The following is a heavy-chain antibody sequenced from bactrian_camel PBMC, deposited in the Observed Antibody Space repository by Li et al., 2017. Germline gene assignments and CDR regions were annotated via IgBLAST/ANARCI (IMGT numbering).Heavy chain of an antibody. D-gene: IGHD4*01. CDR2: IYIGDRST. V-gene: IGHV3S1*01. CDR3: AAEDPPLGLRRWNY. CDR1: GSTYSSIC. J-gene: IGHJ4*01. Sequence: QVQLVESGGGSVQAVGSLRLSCAASGSTYSSICMGWIRQAPGKEREGVAYIYIGDRSTYYADSVKGRFTISQGNAKNTVDLQMNSLKSEDTAMYYCAAEDPPLGLRRWNYWGLGTQVTVS.